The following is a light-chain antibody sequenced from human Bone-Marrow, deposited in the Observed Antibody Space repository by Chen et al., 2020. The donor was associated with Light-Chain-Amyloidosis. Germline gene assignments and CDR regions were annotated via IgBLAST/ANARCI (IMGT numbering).Light chain of an antibody. CDR3: KQSIQLPIT. V-gene: IGKV2D-29*02. J-gene: IGKJ5*01. CDR2: EGT. CDR1: QSLLYSDGRIY. Sequence: DVVMTQTPISLSVTPGQPASISCKSSQSLLYSDGRIYFYWYRLKSGQSPQLLIYEGTNRFPGVPDRFNGSASGTEFTLTISRVEAEDVGVYCCKQSIQLPITFGQGTRLEI.